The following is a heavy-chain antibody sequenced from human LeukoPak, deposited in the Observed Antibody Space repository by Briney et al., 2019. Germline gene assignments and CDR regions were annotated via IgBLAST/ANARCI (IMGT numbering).Heavy chain of an antibody. CDR3: ARADY. V-gene: IGHV4-34*01. Sequence: PSETLSLTCAVYGGSFSGYYWNWIRQPPGKGLEWIGEINHSGSTNYNPSLKSRVTISVDTSKNQFSLKPSSVTAADTAVYYCARADYWGQGTLVTVSS. CDR1: GGSFSGYY. CDR2: INHSGST. J-gene: IGHJ4*02.